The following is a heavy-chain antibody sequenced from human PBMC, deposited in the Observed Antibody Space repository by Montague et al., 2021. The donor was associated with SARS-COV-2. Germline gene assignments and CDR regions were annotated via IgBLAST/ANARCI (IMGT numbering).Heavy chain of an antibody. Sequence: SLRPSCAASGFTFSKFAMSWVRQAPGKGLEWVAVTEHEYRTIWHADSVKGRFTISRDDSKNTLYLQMASLRVEDTAVYFCAREFPGDYGYYYYYSMDVWGKGTTVTVSS. CDR2: TEHEYRTI. D-gene: IGHD4/OR15-4a*01. CDR1: GFTFSKFA. V-gene: IGHV3-23*03. J-gene: IGHJ6*03. CDR3: AREFPGDYGYYYYYSMDV.